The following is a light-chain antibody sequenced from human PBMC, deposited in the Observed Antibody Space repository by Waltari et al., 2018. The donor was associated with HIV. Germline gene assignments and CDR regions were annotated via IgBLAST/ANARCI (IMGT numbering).Light chain of an antibody. Sequence: SYELTQPPSVSVSPGQTASITCSGDQLGDKYACWYQQKPGQSPVLVIGQDSKRPSGIPERFSGSNSGNTATLTISGTQAMDEADYYCQAWDSSTAWVFGGGTKLTVL. CDR2: QDS. CDR1: QLGDKY. J-gene: IGLJ3*02. V-gene: IGLV3-1*01. CDR3: QAWDSSTAWV.